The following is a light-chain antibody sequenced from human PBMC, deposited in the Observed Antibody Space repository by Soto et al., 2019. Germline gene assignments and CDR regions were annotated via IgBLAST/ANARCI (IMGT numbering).Light chain of an antibody. V-gene: IGKV3-11*01. CDR1: QSVSSY. Sequence: EIVLTQSPATLSLSPGERATLSCRASQSVSSYLAWCQQKPGQAPRLLIYDASNRATGIPARFSGSGSGTDFTLTISSLEPEDFAVYHCQQRSNWPPSWTFGQGTKVDIK. J-gene: IGKJ1*01. CDR2: DAS. CDR3: QQRSNWPPSWT.